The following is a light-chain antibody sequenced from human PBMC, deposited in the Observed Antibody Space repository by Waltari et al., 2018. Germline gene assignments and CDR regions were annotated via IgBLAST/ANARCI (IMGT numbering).Light chain of an antibody. CDR1: QHISGW. CDR3: QQASSFPLT. Sequence: IQMTQSPSSVSASVGDRVTIPCRASQHISGWVAGYQQKPGKAPDLLIYGASSLQSGAPSRVSGSGSGTDFTLTISSLQPEDFATYYCQQASSFPLTFAGGTKVEIK. CDR2: GAS. V-gene: IGKV1-12*01. J-gene: IGKJ4*01.